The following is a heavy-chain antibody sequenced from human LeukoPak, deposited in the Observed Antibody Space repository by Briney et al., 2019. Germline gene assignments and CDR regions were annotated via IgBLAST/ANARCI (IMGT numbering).Heavy chain of an antibody. CDR1: GFTFSAYW. V-gene: IGHV3-74*01. CDR3: ARDVDFDY. CDR2: INDAGSAT. Sequence: SGGSLRLSCAASGFTFSAYWMHWVRQAPGKGLEWVSRINDAGSATNYVDSVKGRFTISRDNAEKTVYLQMDSLTADDSAVYYCARDVDFDYWGQGTLVTVSS. J-gene: IGHJ4*02.